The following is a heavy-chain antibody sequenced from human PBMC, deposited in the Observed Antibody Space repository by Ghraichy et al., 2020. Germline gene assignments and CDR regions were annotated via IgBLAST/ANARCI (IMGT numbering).Heavy chain of an antibody. CDR3: ARDKPVAAYDY. Sequence: LSLTCEASGFTFTNYEMNWVRQAPGKGLEWISFISVSDSVTYYADSVRGRFTISRDNAKNSLYLQMNNLRAEDTALYYCARDKPVAAYDYWGQGTLVTVSS. V-gene: IGHV3-48*03. D-gene: IGHD6-19*01. CDR1: GFTFTNYE. CDR2: ISVSDSVT. J-gene: IGHJ4*02.